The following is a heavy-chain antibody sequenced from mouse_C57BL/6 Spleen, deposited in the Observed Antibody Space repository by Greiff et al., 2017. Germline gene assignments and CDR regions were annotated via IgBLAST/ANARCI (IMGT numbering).Heavy chain of an antibody. CDR1: GYSITSGYY. Sequence: EVQVVESGPGLVKPSQSLSLTCSVTGYSITSGYYWNWIRQFPGNKLEWMGYISYDGSNNYNPSLKNRISITRDTSKNQFFLKLNSVTTEDTATYYCARGIYPYYFDYWGQGTTLTVSS. CDR3: ARGIYPYYFDY. J-gene: IGHJ2*01. CDR2: ISYDGSN. V-gene: IGHV3-6*01.